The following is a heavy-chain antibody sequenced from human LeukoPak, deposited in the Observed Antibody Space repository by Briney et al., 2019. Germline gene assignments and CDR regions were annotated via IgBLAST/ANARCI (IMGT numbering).Heavy chain of an antibody. J-gene: IGHJ6*03. V-gene: IGHV4-59*01. Sequence: SETLSLTCTVSGGSISSYYWSWIRQPPGKGLEWIGYIYYSGSTNYNPSLKSRVTISVDTSKNQFSLKLSSVTAADTAVYYCARGVGRRYYYYMDVWGKGTTVTISS. D-gene: IGHD6-6*01. CDR2: IYYSGST. CDR1: GGSISSYY. CDR3: ARGVGRRYYYYMDV.